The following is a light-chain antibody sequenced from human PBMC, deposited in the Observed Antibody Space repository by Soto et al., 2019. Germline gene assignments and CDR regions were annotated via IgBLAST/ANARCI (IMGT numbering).Light chain of an antibody. Sequence: EILMTQSPASLSVPPGERATLSCRASQSVSSNFAWYQQKPGQAPRLLIYGASSRATGIPDRFSGSGSGTDFTLTISRLEPEDFAVYYCQQYGSSPRTFGQGTKV. CDR1: QSVSSN. CDR3: QQYGSSPRT. J-gene: IGKJ1*01. V-gene: IGKV3-20*01. CDR2: GAS.